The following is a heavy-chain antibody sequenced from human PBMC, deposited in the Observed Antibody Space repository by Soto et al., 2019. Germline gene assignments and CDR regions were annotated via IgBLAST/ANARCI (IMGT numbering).Heavy chain of an antibody. CDR1: GGTFSSYR. V-gene: IGHV1-69*13. CDR2: IVPIYRTA. CDR3: ARDSGAKLSSS. Sequence: SVKVSCKASGGTFSSYRFTWVRQARGQGLEWLGGIVPIYRTADYAQKFQGRVTITADESTRTVYMELSSLKSQDTALYYCARDSGAKLSSSWGQGTLVT. J-gene: IGHJ4*02. D-gene: IGHD6-13*01.